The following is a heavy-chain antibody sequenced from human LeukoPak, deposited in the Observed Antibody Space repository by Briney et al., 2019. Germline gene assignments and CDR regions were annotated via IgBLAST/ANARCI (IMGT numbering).Heavy chain of an antibody. CDR2: INHSGST. CDR3: ARRQRDYYGSGNWFDP. J-gene: IGHJ5*02. D-gene: IGHD3-10*01. V-gene: IGHV4-34*01. CDR1: GGSFSGYY. Sequence: PSETLSLTCAVYGGSFSGYYWSWIRQPPGKGLEWIGEINHSGSTNYNPSLKSRVTISVDTSKNQFSLKLSSVTAADTAVYYCARRQRDYYGSGNWFDPWGQGTLVTVSS.